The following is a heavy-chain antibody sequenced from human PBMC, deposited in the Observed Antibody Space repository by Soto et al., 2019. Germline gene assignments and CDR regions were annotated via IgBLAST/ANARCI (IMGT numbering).Heavy chain of an antibody. CDR1: GGSISSYY. CDR3: ARHDTAMVPGPLDY. D-gene: IGHD3-10*01. CDR2: IYYSGST. V-gene: IGHV4-59*08. J-gene: IGHJ4*02. Sequence: SETLSLTCTVSGGSISSYYWSWIRQPPGKGLEWIGYIYYSGSTNYNSSLKSRVTISVDTSKNQFSLKLSSVTAADTAVYYCARHDTAMVPGPLDYWGQGTLVTVSS.